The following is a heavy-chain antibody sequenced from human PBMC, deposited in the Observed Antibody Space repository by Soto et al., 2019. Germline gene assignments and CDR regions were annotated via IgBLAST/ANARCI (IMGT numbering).Heavy chain of an antibody. V-gene: IGHV1-8*02. J-gene: IGHJ4*02. Sequence: ASVKVSCKASGGTFSSYAINWVRQATGQGLEWMGWMNPNSGNTGYAQKFQGRVTMTRNTSISTAYMELSSLRSEDTAMYYCARSTNDYGDRHWGQGTLVTVSS. CDR3: ARSTNDYGDRH. D-gene: IGHD4-17*01. CDR2: MNPNSGNT. CDR1: GGTFSSYA.